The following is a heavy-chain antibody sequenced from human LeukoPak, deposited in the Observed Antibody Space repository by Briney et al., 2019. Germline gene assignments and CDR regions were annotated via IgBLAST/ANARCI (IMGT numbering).Heavy chain of an antibody. D-gene: IGHD6-19*01. Sequence: ASVKVSCKDSRYTITDYNIHWVRQAPGQGLEWMGWLNPNSGDTYYSQKFQGRVTMTRDTSISTAYMDLTRLRSDDTAVYYCARHRGAVPDRGYGMGVRGRATTVTVSS. V-gene: IGHV1-2*02. CDR3: ARHRGAVPDRGYGMGV. CDR1: RYTITDYN. CDR2: LNPNSGDT. J-gene: IGHJ6*02.